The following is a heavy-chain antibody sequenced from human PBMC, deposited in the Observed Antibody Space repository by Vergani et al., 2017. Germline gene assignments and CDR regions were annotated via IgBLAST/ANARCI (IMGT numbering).Heavy chain of an antibody. J-gene: IGHJ4*02. CDR3: ARDSMTVTGTNTPQDY. Sequence: QVQLVQSGAEVKKPGASVKVSCRASGYSFSSYDISWVRQATGQGLEWMGGIIPIFGTANYAQKFQGRVTITADESTSTAYMELSSLRSEDTAVYYCARDSMTVTGTNTPQDYWGQGTLVTVSS. D-gene: IGHD1-7*01. CDR2: IIPIFGTA. V-gene: IGHV1-69*01. CDR1: GYSFSSYD.